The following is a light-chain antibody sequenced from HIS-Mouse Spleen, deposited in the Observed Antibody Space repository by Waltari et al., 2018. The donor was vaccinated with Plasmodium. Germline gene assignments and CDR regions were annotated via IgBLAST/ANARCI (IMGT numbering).Light chain of an antibody. CDR3: QSYDSSNQV. J-gene: IGLJ3*02. CDR1: SGSIASNY. CDR2: EVN. V-gene: IGLV6-57*04. Sequence: NFMLTQPHSVSESPGKTVTISCTRSSGSIASNYVQRYQQRPGSAPTTGIDEVNQRPSGVPERCAGSTDSSSNSASLTSSGLKTEDEADYDCQSYDSSNQVFGGGTKLTVL.